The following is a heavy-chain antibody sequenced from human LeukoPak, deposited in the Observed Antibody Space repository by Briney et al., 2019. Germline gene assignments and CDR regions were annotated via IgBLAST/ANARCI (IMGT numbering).Heavy chain of an antibody. CDR3: ARTEGRYGYPGY. CDR1: GGSISSYY. CDR2: IYYSGST. V-gene: IGHV4-59*01. J-gene: IGHJ4*02. Sequence: PSETLSLTCTVSGGSISSYYWNWIRQPPGKGLEWIGDIYYSGSTNYNPSIKSRVTISLDTSKNHFSLKLSSVTAADTAVYYCARTEGRYGYPGYWGQGTLVTVSS. D-gene: IGHD5-18*01.